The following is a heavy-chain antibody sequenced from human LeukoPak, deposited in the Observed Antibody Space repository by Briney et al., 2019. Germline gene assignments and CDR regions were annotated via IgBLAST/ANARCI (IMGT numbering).Heavy chain of an antibody. V-gene: IGHV4-39*01. Sequence: PSETLSLTCTVSGGSISSSSYYWGWIRQPPGKGLEWIGSIYYSGSTYYNPSLKSRVTISVDTSKNQFSLKLSSVTAPDTAVYYCASDTGGSYSSGWMTLGYYYYYGMDVWGQGTTVTVSS. CDR3: ASDTGGSYSSGWMTLGYYYYYGMDV. D-gene: IGHD6-19*01. J-gene: IGHJ6*02. CDR2: IYYSGST. CDR1: GGSISSSSYY.